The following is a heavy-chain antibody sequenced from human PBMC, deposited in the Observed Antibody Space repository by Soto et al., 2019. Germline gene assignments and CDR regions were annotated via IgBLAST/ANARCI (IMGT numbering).Heavy chain of an antibody. J-gene: IGHJ4*02. CDR3: AKDYGDYEPSYYFDY. CDR2: ISGSGGST. CDR1: GFTFSSYA. V-gene: IGHV3-23*01. Sequence: GGSMRLSCAASGFTFSSYAMSWVRQAPGKGLEWVSAISGSGGSTYYADSVKGRFTISRDNSKNTLYLQMNSLRAEDTAVYYCAKDYGDYEPSYYFDYWGQGTLVTVSS. D-gene: IGHD4-17*01.